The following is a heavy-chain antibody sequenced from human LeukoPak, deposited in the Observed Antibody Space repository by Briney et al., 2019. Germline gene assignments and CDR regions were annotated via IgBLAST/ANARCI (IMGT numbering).Heavy chain of an antibody. V-gene: IGHV2-70*11. J-gene: IGHJ4*02. CDR3: ARMRAYSNVYYFDY. D-gene: IGHD4-11*01. CDR2: IDWDDDK. CDR1: GFSLSTSGMC. Sequence: SGPTLVNPIQTLTLTCTFSGFSLSTSGMCVTWIRQPPGKALEWLARIDWDDDKYYSTSLKTRLTISKDTSKNQVVLTMTNMDPVDTATYYCARMRAYSNVYYFDYWGQGTLVTVSS.